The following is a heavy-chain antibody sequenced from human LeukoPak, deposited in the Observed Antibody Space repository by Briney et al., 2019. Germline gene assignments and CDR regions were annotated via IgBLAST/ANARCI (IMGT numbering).Heavy chain of an antibody. CDR2: VNLNSGVT. V-gene: IGHV1-2*02. D-gene: IGHD3-9*01. CDR3: AREPIRVFDYFDL. Sequence: ASVRVSCKASGYTFSDYYMHWVRQAPGRGLEWMGCVNLNSGVTDYAQKFQGRITMTRDTSISTAYMDLSSLKSDDTGIYFCAREPIRVFDYFDLWGRGTLVTVSS. CDR1: GYTFSDYY. J-gene: IGHJ2*01.